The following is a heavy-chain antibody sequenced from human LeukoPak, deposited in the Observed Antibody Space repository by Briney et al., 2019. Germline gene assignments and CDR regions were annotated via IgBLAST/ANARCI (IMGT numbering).Heavy chain of an antibody. Sequence: GGSLRLSCAASGFTFDDYAMHWVRHAPGKGLEWVSGISWNSGSIGYADSVKGRFTISRDNAKNSLYLQMNSLRAEDTAVYYCARGGSYSSGPFDYWGQGTLVTVSS. J-gene: IGHJ4*02. V-gene: IGHV3-9*01. CDR2: ISWNSGSI. D-gene: IGHD6-19*01. CDR1: GFTFDDYA. CDR3: ARGGSYSSGPFDY.